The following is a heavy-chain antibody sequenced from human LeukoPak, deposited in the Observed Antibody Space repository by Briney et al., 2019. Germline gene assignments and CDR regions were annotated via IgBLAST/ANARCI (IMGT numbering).Heavy chain of an antibody. Sequence: PSETLSLTCAVYGGSFSGYYWRWIRQPPGKGLEWLGEINHSGSTNYNPSPKARVTISVDSSKDQFSLKLNSVTAAVTAVYYCARNTRDGYNATVLDYWGQGTLVTVSS. D-gene: IGHD5-24*01. J-gene: IGHJ4*02. V-gene: IGHV4-34*01. CDR3: ARNTRDGYNATVLDY. CDR1: GGSFSGYY. CDR2: INHSGST.